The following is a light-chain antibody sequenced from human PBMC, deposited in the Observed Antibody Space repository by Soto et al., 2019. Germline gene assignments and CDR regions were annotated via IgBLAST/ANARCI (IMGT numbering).Light chain of an antibody. J-gene: IGKJ4*01. CDR2: KAS. V-gene: IGKV1-5*03. CDR3: QQRSNWPS. CDR1: QTISSW. Sequence: DIQMTQSPSTLSGSVGDRVTITCRASQTISSWLAWYQQKPGKAPKLLIYKASTLKSGVPSRFSGSGSGTDFTLTISSLEPEDFAVYYCQQRSNWPSFGGGTKVEIK.